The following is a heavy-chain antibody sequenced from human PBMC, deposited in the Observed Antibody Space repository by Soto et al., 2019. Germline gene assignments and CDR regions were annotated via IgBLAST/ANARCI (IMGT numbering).Heavy chain of an antibody. D-gene: IGHD4-17*01. CDR2: IHNSGDT. J-gene: IGHJ4*02. CDR1: GGSFSSRTYY. V-gene: IGHV4-39*01. Sequence: QLQLQESGPGLVKPSETLSLTCTVSGGSFSSRTYYWDWIRQPPGKGLEWIGSIHNSGDTNYNSSLKIRLHISEDTSKRQLSLKLTSVTAAETAMYYCVRRREYGDYTMDWGQGTLVTVSS. CDR3: VRRREYGDYTMD.